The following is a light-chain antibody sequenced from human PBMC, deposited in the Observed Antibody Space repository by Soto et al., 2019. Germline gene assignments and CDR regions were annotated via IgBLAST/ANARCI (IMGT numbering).Light chain of an antibody. Sequence: PGERVTLSCRASQSVSSSYLTWYQQKPGQAPRLLIYGASTRATGIPARFSGSGSGTDFTLTISNLQPEDFAVYYCQQDYNLPWTFGQGTKVEIK. V-gene: IGKV3D-7*01. CDR1: QSVSSSY. CDR3: QQDYNLPWT. J-gene: IGKJ1*01. CDR2: GAS.